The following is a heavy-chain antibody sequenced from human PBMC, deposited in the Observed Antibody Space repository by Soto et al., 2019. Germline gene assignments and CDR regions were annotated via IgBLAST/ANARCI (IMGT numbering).Heavy chain of an antibody. Sequence: ASVKVSGKTSGYTVSNYGITWVRQAPGQPLEWLGWISLYSDGTNYAQKFQGRVSMTTDTSTTTAYMELRSLRSDDTAVYYCARVVPGAEAWFGPSGKGTLVTVSS. J-gene: IGHJ5*02. V-gene: IGHV1-18*01. CDR3: ARVVPGAEAWFGP. D-gene: IGHD2-2*01. CDR1: GYTVSNYG. CDR2: ISLYSDGT.